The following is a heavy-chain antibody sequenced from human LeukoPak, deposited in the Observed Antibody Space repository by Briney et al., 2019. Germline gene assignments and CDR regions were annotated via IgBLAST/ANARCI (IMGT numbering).Heavy chain of an antibody. CDR1: GGSTSSYY. V-gene: IGHV4-4*07. D-gene: IGHD5-18*01. CDR2: IYTSGST. J-gene: IGHJ3*02. Sequence: SETLSLTCTVSGGSTSSYYWSWIRQPAGKGLEWIGRIYTSGSTNYNPSLKSRVTISVDKSKNQFSLKLSSVTAADTAVYYCARAHYVDTARTTNAFDIWGQGTMVTVSS. CDR3: ARAHYVDTARTTNAFDI.